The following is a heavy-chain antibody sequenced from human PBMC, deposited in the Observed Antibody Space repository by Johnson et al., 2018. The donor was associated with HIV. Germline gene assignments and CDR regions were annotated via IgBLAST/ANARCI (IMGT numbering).Heavy chain of an antibody. CDR3: ARSVGYCSGGSCSPDAFDI. Sequence: QVQLVESGGGVVQPGRSLRLSCAASGLTFGSYPLHWVRQAPGRGLEWVAVISYDGSDKYYADSVKGRFTISRDNSKNTLYLQMNSLRAEDTAVYYCARSVGYCSGGSCSPDAFDIWGQGTMVTVSS. CDR1: GLTFGSYP. D-gene: IGHD2-15*01. V-gene: IGHV3-30-3*01. CDR2: ISYDGSDK. J-gene: IGHJ3*02.